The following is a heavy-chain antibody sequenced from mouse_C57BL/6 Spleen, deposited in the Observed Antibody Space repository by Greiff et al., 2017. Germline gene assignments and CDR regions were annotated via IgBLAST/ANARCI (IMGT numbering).Heavy chain of an antibody. CDR1: GYAFSDYW. Sequence: QVQLKESGAELVKPGASVKISCKASGYAFSDYWMNWVKQSPGKGLEWIGQIYPGDGDTSYNGKFKGKATLTADKSSSTAYMQLNSLTSEDSAVYFGARITTVEATDYAMDYWGQGTSLTVSS. CDR2: IYPGDGDT. CDR3: ARITTVEATDYAMDY. V-gene: IGHV1-80*01. D-gene: IGHD1-1*01. J-gene: IGHJ4*01.